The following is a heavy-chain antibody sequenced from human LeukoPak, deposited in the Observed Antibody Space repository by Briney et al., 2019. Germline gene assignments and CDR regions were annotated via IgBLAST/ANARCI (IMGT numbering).Heavy chain of an antibody. CDR3: SRAYSGSSFPYYYYYYMDV. CDR2: INHSGST. CDR1: GGSFSGYY. D-gene: IGHD1-26*01. Sequence: PSETLSLTCAVYGGSFSGYYWSWIRQPPGKALEWIGEINHSGSTNYNPSLKSRVTITVDTSKNHFSLKLSSVTAADTAVYYCSRAYSGSSFPYYYYYYMDVWGKGTTVTVSS. J-gene: IGHJ6*03. V-gene: IGHV4-34*01.